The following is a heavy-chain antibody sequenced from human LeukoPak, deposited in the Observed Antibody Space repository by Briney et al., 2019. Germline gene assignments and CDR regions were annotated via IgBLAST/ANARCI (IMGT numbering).Heavy chain of an antibody. CDR1: GFTFSSYG. D-gene: IGHD3-10*01. V-gene: IGHV3-30*18. Sequence: GGSLRLSCAASGFTFSSYGMHWVRQAPGKGLEWVAVISYDGSNKYYADSVKGRFTISRDNSKNTLYLQMSSLRAEDTAVYYCAKALYYYGSGSYYSIDYWGQGTLVTVSS. CDR3: AKALYYYGSGSYYSIDY. CDR2: ISYDGSNK. J-gene: IGHJ4*02.